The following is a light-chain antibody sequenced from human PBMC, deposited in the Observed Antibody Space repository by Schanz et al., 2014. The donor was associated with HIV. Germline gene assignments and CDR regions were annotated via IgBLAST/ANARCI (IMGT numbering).Light chain of an antibody. J-gene: IGLJ3*02. Sequence: QSVLTQPPSMSAAPGQRVTISCSGSSSNIGSNYVYWYQQLPGTAPKLLIYRNNQRPSGVPARFSGSKSGSSASLAISGLQAEDEADYFCQSFDSSLNGVVFGGGTKLTVL. CDR2: RNN. V-gene: IGLV1-47*01. CDR1: SSNIGSNY. CDR3: QSFDSSLNGVV.